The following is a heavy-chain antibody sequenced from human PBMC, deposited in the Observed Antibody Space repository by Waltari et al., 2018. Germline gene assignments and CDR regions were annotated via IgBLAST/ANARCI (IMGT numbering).Heavy chain of an antibody. D-gene: IGHD3-3*01. J-gene: IGHJ5*02. V-gene: IGHV3-7*04. CDR2: ISQDGRAK. CDR3: ARDLFNVGDYDLGP. Sequence: EVQLVESGGGLVQPGGSLRLSCAASGFTFSNYWMSWVRQAPGKGLEWVANISQDGRAKYYVDSVRGRFTISRDNAKNSLYLQMNSLRAEDTAVYYCARDLFNVGDYDLGPWGQGTLVTVSS. CDR1: GFTFSNYW.